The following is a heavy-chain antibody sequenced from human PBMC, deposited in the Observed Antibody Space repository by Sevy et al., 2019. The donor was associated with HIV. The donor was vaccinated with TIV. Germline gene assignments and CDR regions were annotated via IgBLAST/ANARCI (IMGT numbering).Heavy chain of an antibody. V-gene: IGHV1-69*13. D-gene: IGHD3-16*01. J-gene: IGHJ3*02. CDR3: ARDRDITFGGGDAFDI. CDR2: IVPFFGTT. Sequence: ASVKVSCKASGGTFDTYSISWLRQAPGQGLEWMGVIVPFFGTTKYAQKFQGRVTITADPSTNTAYMELSSMRSEDSAVFYCARDRDITFGGGDAFDIWGQGTMVTVSS. CDR1: GGTFDTYS.